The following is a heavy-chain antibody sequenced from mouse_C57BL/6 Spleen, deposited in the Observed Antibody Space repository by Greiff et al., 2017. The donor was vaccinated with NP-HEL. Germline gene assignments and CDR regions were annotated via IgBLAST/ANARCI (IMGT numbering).Heavy chain of an antibody. V-gene: IGHV1-76*01. CDR2: IYPGSGNT. CDR1: GYTFTDYY. J-gene: IGHJ2*01. Sequence: VQLQQSGAELVRPGASVKLSCKASGYTFTDYYINWVKQRPGQGLEWIARIYPGSGNTYYNEKFKGKATLTAEISSSTAYMQLSSLTSEDSAVYFCARERDGSSYHYVDYWGQGTTLTVSS. D-gene: IGHD1-1*01. CDR3: ARERDGSSYHYVDY.